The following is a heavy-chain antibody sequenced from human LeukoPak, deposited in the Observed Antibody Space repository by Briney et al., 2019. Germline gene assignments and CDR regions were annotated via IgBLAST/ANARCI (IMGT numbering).Heavy chain of an antibody. Sequence: SQTLSLTCTVSGGSISGGSYYWSWIRQPAGKGLEWIGRIYTSGSTNYNPSLKSRVTISVDASKNQFSLKLSSVTAADTAVYYCARAIAAAPDYWGQGTLVTVSS. CDR3: ARAIAAAPDY. CDR2: IYTSGST. D-gene: IGHD6-13*01. CDR1: GGSISGGSYY. J-gene: IGHJ4*02. V-gene: IGHV4-61*02.